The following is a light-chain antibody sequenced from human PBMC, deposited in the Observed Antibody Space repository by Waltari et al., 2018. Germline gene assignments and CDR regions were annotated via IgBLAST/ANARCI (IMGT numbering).Light chain of an antibody. V-gene: IGKV1-27*01. CDR3: QQYANIPFS. J-gene: IGKJ3*01. CDR1: QGLSKY. Sequence: DIQMTQSPSSLSASVGDRVTVTCRASQGLSKYLAWYQQKPGKVPQLLRYAASTLQSGVPHRFSGRGSGTEFTLTIRSLQPEDVATYYCQQYANIPFSFGPGTRVDTK. CDR2: AAS.